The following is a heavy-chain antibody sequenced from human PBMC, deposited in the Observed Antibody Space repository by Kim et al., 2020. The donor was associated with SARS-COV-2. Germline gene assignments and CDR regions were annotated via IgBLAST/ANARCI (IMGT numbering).Heavy chain of an antibody. CDR2: IYYSGST. D-gene: IGHD5-18*01. Sequence: SETLSLTCTVSGGSISSGSYYWGWIRQPPGKGLEWIGSIYYSGSTYYNPSLKSRVTISVDTSKNQFSLKLSSVTAADTAVYYCARRSVRDTAMGTVDYWGQGTLVTVSS. CDR1: GGSISSGSYY. J-gene: IGHJ4*02. V-gene: IGHV4-39*01. CDR3: ARRSVRDTAMGTVDY.